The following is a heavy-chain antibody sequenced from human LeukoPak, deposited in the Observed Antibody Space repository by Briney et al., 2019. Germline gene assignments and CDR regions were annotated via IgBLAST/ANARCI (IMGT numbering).Heavy chain of an antibody. CDR1: GGSISSGDYY. J-gene: IGHJ6*02. Sequence: SETLSLTCTVSGGSISSGDYYWSWIRQPPGKGLEWIGYIYYSGSTYYNPSLKSRVTISVDTSKNQFSPKLSSVTAADTAVYYCARSRYCSGGSCYSPYYYYGMDVWGQGTTVTVSS. CDR2: IYYSGST. V-gene: IGHV4-30-4*01. CDR3: ARSRYCSGGSCYSPYYYYGMDV. D-gene: IGHD2-15*01.